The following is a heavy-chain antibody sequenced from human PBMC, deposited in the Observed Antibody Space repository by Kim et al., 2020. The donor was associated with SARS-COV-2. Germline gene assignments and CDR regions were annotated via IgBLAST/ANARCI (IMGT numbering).Heavy chain of an antibody. CDR2: MNPNSGNT. CDR3: ARGRIEMDSSDDAFDI. D-gene: IGHD6-19*01. Sequence: ASVKVSCKASGYTFTSYDINWVRQATGQGLEWMGWMNPNSGNTGYAQKFQGRVTMTRNTSISTAYMELSSLRSEDTAVYYCARGRIEMDSSDDAFDIWGQGTMVTVSS. V-gene: IGHV1-8*01. J-gene: IGHJ3*02. CDR1: GYTFTSYD.